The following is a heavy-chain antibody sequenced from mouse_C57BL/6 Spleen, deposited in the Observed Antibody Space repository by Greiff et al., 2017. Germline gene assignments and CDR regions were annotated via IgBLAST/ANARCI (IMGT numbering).Heavy chain of an antibody. Sequence: QVQLKESGPGLVQPSPSLSITCTASGFSLTGYGVHWVRQSPGKGLEWLGVICSGGSTDYNTAFISGLGISKDNSKNQVFFKMNSLQTDDTAVYYCARYSGSSSYVCYFDVWGTGTTVTVSS. CDR3: ARYSGSSSYVCYFDV. CDR1: GFSLTGYG. J-gene: IGHJ1*03. V-gene: IGHV2-2*01. D-gene: IGHD1-1*01. CDR2: ICSGGST.